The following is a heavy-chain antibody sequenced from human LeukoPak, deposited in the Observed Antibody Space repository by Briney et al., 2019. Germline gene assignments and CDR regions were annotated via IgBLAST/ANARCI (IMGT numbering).Heavy chain of an antibody. V-gene: IGHV4-31*11. Sequence: PSETLSLTCAATGGSISGGVYYWNWVRQHPGKGLEWIGCIHPTGNLYYNPSLAGRSTISVDTSKSHFSLNLTSVTAADTAVYYCARGADAYKVAYWSQGTLVTVSS. D-gene: IGHD5-24*01. CDR1: GGSISGGVYY. CDR3: ARGADAYKVAY. CDR2: IHPTGNL. J-gene: IGHJ4*02.